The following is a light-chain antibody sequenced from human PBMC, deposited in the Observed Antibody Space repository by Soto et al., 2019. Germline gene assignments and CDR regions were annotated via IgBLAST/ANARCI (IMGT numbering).Light chain of an antibody. CDR2: EDS. CDR3: CSYAGSSTVV. J-gene: IGLJ2*01. Sequence: QSALTQTASVSGSPGQSITISCTGTSSDVGSYNLVSWYQQHPGKAPKLMIYEDSKRPSGVSNRFSGSKSGNTASLTISGLQAEDEADYYCCSYAGSSTVVFGGGTQLTVL. CDR1: SSDVGSYNL. V-gene: IGLV2-23*01.